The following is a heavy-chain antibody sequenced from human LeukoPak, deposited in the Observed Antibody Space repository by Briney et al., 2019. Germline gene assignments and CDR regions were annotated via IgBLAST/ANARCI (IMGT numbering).Heavy chain of an antibody. V-gene: IGHV4-34*01. J-gene: IGHJ6*03. D-gene: IGHD1-26*01. CDR1: GGSISSYY. CDR2: SNDSGGT. CDR3: ARLSVIVGSTLEYYYYYMDV. Sequence: SETLSLTCTVSGGSISSYYWSWIRQPPGKRLEWVGESNDSGGTNYNPSLKSRVTISADKSKNQVSLKLTSVTAADTAVYYCARLSVIVGSTLEYYYYYMDVWGQGTTVTVSS.